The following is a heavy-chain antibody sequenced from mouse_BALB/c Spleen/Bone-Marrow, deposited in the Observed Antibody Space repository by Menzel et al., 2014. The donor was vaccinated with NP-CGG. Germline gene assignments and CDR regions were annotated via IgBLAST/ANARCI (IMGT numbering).Heavy chain of an antibody. CDR2: IWPGGST. J-gene: IGHJ4*01. V-gene: IGHV2-9*02. CDR3: AREGTFYYALDY. Sequence: VQRVESGPGLVAPSQSLSITCTVSGLSLNSFGVHWVRQPPGKGLEWLGVIWPGGSTNYNSALMSRLSISKDNSKSQVFLKVNSLQTDDTAMYYCAREGTFYYALDYWGQGTSVTVSS. CDR1: GLSLNSFG.